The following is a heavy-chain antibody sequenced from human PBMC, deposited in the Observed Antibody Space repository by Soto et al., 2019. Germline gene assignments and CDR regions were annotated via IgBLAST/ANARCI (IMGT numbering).Heavy chain of an antibody. J-gene: IGHJ3*02. CDR2: MNPNSGNT. V-gene: IGHV1-8*01. CDR3: ASMQKAFDI. CDR1: GYNFTSYY. Sequence: APVRAPCQAFGYNFTSYYINWVRESMGQGLEWMGWMNPNSGNTGYAQKFQGRVTMTRNISISTAYMELSSLRSEDTAVYYCASMQKAFDIWGQGTMVTVSS.